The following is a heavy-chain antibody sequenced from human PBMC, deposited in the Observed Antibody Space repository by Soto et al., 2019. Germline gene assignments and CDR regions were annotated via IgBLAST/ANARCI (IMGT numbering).Heavy chain of an antibody. J-gene: IGHJ6*02. CDR1: GYSFTSYC. CDR3: ARNCGGDCYTTKPYYYYYGMDV. D-gene: IGHD2-21*02. Sequence: GESLKISCKGSGYSFTSYCTGWVRQLPGKGLEWMGIIYPGDSDTRYSPSFQGQVTISADKSISTAYLQWSSLKASDTAMYYCARNCGGDCYTTKPYYYYYGMDVWGQGTTVTVSS. CDR2: IYPGDSDT. V-gene: IGHV5-51*01.